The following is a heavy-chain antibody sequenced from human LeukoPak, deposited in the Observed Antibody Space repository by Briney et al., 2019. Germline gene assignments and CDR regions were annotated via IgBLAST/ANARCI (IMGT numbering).Heavy chain of an antibody. D-gene: IGHD6-13*01. Sequence: GGSLRLSCAASGFTFSSYWMSWVPQAPGKGLEWVANIKQDGSEKYYVDSVKGRFTISRDNAKNSLYLQMNSLRAEDTAVYYCARVGYRRAFDIWGQGTMVTVSS. V-gene: IGHV3-7*01. CDR3: ARVGYRRAFDI. J-gene: IGHJ3*02. CDR1: GFTFSSYW. CDR2: IKQDGSEK.